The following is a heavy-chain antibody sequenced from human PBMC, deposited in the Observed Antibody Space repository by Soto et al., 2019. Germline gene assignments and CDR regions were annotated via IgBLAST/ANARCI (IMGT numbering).Heavy chain of an antibody. D-gene: IGHD6-19*01. CDR3: ARVRVAGTYGYYYGMDV. V-gene: IGHV1-18*01. CDR2: ISAYNGNT. Sequence: ASVKVSCKASGYTFTSYGISWVRQAPGQGLEWMGWISAYNGNTNYAQKLQGRVTMTTDTSTSTAYMELRSLRSDDTAVYYCARVRVAGTYGYYYGMDVWGQGTTVTV. CDR1: GYTFTSYG. J-gene: IGHJ6*02.